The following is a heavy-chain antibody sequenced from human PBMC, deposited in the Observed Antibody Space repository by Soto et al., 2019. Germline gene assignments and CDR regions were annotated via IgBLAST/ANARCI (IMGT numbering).Heavy chain of an antibody. CDR3: ARRSPLYYDFWSGPQYYFDY. J-gene: IGHJ4*02. CDR2: IYPGDSDT. CDR1: GYSFTSYW. D-gene: IGHD3-3*01. V-gene: IGHV5-51*01. Sequence: GESLKISCKGSGYSFTSYWIGWVRQMPGKGLEWMGIIYPGDSDTRYSPSFQGQVTISADKSISTAYLQWSSLKASDTAMYYCARRSPLYYDFWSGPQYYFDYWGQGTLVTVPS.